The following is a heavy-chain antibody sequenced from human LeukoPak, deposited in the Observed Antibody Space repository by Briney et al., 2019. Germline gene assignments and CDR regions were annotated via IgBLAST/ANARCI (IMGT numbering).Heavy chain of an antibody. J-gene: IGHJ4*02. CDR1: GYTFTSYG. D-gene: IGHD4-17*01. CDR2: ISAYNGNT. CDR3: ARGYDYGDYNPFDY. V-gene: IGHV1-18*01. Sequence: ASVKVSCKASGYTFTSYGISWVRQAPGQELEWMGWISAYNGNTNYAQKLHGRVTMTTDTSTSTAYMELRSLRSDDTAVYYCARGYDYGDYNPFDYWGQGTLVTVSS.